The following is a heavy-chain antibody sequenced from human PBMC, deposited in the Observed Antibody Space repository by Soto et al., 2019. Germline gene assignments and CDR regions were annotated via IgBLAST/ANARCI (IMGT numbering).Heavy chain of an antibody. V-gene: IGHV2-5*01. Sequence: QITLKESGPTLVKPTQTLTLTCTFSGFSLSTSGVGVGWIRQPPGKALEWLALIYWYDDKRYSPSLKSRLTITRXTSKNQVVLTMTNMDPVDTATYYCAHQNYGDYFDYWGQGTLVTVSS. CDR1: GFSLSTSGVG. CDR3: AHQNYGDYFDY. J-gene: IGHJ4*02. CDR2: IYWYDDK. D-gene: IGHD4-17*01.